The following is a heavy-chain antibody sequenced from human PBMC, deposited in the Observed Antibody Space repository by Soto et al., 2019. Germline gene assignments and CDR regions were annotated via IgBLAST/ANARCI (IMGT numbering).Heavy chain of an antibody. CDR3: ARVARITIFGVVINYYYYMDV. D-gene: IGHD3-3*01. CDR1: GGSFSGYY. V-gene: IGHV4-34*01. Sequence: SETLSLTCAVYGGSFSGYYWSWIRQPPGKGLEWIGEINHSGSTNYNPSLKSRVTISVDTSKNQFSLKLSSVTAADTAVYYCARVARITIFGVVINYYYYMDVWGKGTTVTVSS. CDR2: INHSGST. J-gene: IGHJ6*03.